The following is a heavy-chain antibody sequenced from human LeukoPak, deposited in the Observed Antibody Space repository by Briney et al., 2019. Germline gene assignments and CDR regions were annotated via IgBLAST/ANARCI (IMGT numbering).Heavy chain of an antibody. J-gene: IGHJ4*02. CDR1: GFTFTSSA. CDR3: ARGQYCSGGSCFLDY. CDR2: INPKSGGT. V-gene: IGHV1-2*02. Sequence: ASVKVSCKASGFTFTSSAVHWVRQAPGQGLEWMGWINPKSGGTNYAQKFQGRVTMTRDTSISTAYMELSRLKSDDTAVYYCARGQYCSGGSCFLDYWGQGTLVTVSS. D-gene: IGHD2-15*01.